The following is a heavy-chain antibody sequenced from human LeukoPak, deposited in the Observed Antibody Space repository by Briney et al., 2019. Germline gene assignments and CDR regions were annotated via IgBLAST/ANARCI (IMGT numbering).Heavy chain of an antibody. CDR2: VYTSGST. D-gene: IGHD3-22*01. CDR1: GGSISSGHY. V-gene: IGHV4-61*02. J-gene: IGHJ4*02. Sequence: SETLSLTCTVSGGSISSGHYWSWIRQPAGKGLEWIGRVYTSGSTNYNPSLESRVTISIDTSKNQFSLRLSSVTAADTAVYYCANLGRYYYDSSETDYWGQGTLVTVSS. CDR3: ANLGRYYYDSSETDY.